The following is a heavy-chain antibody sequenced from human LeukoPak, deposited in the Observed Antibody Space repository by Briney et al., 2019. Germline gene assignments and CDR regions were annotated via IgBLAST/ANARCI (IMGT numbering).Heavy chain of an antibody. CDR2: IRYDGSNK. Sequence: GRSLRLSCAASGFTFSSYGMHWVRQAPGKGLEWVAFIRYDGSNKYYADSVKGRFTISRDNSKNTLYLQMNSLRAEDTAVYYCAKMALFYWDYWGQGTLVTVSS. D-gene: IGHD5-24*01. CDR1: GFTFSSYG. V-gene: IGHV3-30*02. J-gene: IGHJ4*02. CDR3: AKMALFYWDY.